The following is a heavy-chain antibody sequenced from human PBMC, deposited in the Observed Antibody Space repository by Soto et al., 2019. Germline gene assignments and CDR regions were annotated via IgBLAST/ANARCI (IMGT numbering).Heavy chain of an antibody. J-gene: IGHJ5*02. CDR2: ISAYNGNT. Sequence: ASVKVSCKASGYTFTSYGISWVRQAPGQGLEWMGWISAYNGNTNYAQKLQGRVTMTTDTSTSTAYMELRSLRSDDTAVYYCARLFLEWLEPEANWFDPWGQGTLVTVSS. CDR1: GYTFTSYG. CDR3: ARLFLEWLEPEANWFDP. V-gene: IGHV1-18*01. D-gene: IGHD3-3*01.